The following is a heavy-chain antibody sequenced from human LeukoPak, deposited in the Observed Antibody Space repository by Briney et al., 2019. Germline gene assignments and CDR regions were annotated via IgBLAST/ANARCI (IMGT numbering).Heavy chain of an antibody. CDR3: AREAYSSSWYEAWDP. J-gene: IGHJ5*02. D-gene: IGHD6-13*01. CDR1: GFTFSSYW. Sequence: GGSLRLSCAASGFTFSSYWMSWVRQAPGKGLEWVANIKQDGSEKYYVDSVKGRFTISRDNAKNSLYLQMNSLRAEDTAVYYCAREAYSSSWYEAWDPWGQGTLVTVSS. CDR2: IKQDGSEK. V-gene: IGHV3-7*01.